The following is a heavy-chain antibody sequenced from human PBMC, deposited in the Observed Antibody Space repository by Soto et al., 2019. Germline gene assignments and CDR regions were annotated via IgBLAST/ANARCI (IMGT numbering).Heavy chain of an antibody. Sequence: ESQSLTGACCGRSVSGYYFIWIRQTTGKGLEWIGEINHSGSTNYNPSLKSRVTISVDTSKNQFSLKLSSVTAADTAVYYCARAPALDIVVVVALYGYYFDYWGQGTLVTVSS. V-gene: IGHV4-34*01. CDR2: INHSGST. CDR1: GRSVSGYY. CDR3: ARAPALDIVVVVALYGYYFDY. D-gene: IGHD2-15*01. J-gene: IGHJ4*02.